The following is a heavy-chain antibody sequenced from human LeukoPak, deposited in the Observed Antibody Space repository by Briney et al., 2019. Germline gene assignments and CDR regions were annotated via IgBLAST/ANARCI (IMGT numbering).Heavy chain of an antibody. V-gene: IGHV3-23*01. Sequence: GGSLRLSCAASGFTFSSYAMSWVRQAPGQGLEWVSAISNTGGTTYYADSVKGRFTISRDNSKDTLYLQMNSLRAEDTAVYYCASHGGSYYVLDYWGQGTLVTVSS. CDR3: ASHGGSYYVLDY. CDR1: GFTFSSYA. D-gene: IGHD1-26*01. J-gene: IGHJ4*02. CDR2: ISNTGGTT.